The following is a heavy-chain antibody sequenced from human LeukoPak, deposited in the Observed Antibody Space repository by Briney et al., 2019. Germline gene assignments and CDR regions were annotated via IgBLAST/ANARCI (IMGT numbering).Heavy chain of an antibody. V-gene: IGHV3-21*01. CDR1: GFIVSGDF. J-gene: IGHJ6*02. CDR2: ISSSVTYI. D-gene: IGHD1/OR15-1a*01. Sequence: NPGGSLRLSCAASGFIVSGDFMSWDRQAPGKGLEWVSSISSSVTYIFYADSVKGRFTISRDNTKKSLYLQMNSLRVEDTAVYYCARPHSRTATFYYCYNAMDVWGQGTTVTVSS. CDR3: ARPHSRTATFYYCYNAMDV.